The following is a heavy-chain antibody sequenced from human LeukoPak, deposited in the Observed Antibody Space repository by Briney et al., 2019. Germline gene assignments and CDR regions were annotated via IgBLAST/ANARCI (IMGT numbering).Heavy chain of an antibody. CDR2: INPNSGDT. CDR1: GFTFTTYY. V-gene: IGHV1-2*02. D-gene: IGHD5-12*01. CDR3: AKDRAHVGTMVDVFDF. J-gene: IGHJ3*01. Sequence: ASVTVSFTTSGFTFTTYYIHWERQAPGQGPEWMGWINPNSGDTKYARKVQGRVIMARDTAITTAYMELRRLTSDDTAMYYCAKDRAHVGTMVDVFDFWGQGTMVTVSS.